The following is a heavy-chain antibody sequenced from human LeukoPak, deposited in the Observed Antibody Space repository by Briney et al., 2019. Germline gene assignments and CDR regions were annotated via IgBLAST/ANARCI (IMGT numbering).Heavy chain of an antibody. CDR1: GGSISNSSSY. D-gene: IGHD1-26*01. CDR3: ARHSPVGIFYFDY. CDR2: IYYIGST. V-gene: IGHV4-39*01. Sequence: PSETLSLTCSVSGGSISNSSSYWGWSRQPPGKGLGWIGSIYYIGSTSYNPSLNSPVTKSAGTSKNHTCIKLSSVPATEPAVYYCARHSPVGIFYFDYGSQGTLVTVPS. J-gene: IGHJ4*02.